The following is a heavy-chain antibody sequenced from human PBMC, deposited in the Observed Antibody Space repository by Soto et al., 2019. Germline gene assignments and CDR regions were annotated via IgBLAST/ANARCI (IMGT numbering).Heavy chain of an antibody. V-gene: IGHV4-31*03. J-gene: IGHJ5*02. D-gene: IGHD5-12*01. CDR3: ERDAREVDGCFDP. CDR2: ISYSGRT. Sequence: QVQLQESGPGLVKPSQTLSLTCNVSGGSISSGGYYWSWIRQHPGKGLEWIGYISYSGRTYYNPSLKRRVTRSAATSKNQFSLKLSSVTAADTAVYYCERDAREVDGCFDPWGQGTLVTVSS. CDR1: GGSISSGGYY.